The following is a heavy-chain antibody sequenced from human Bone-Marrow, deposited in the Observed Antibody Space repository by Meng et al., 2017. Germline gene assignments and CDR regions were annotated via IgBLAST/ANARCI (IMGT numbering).Heavy chain of an antibody. CDR3: ARGTGVLFRWFDP. V-gene: IGHV4-39*07. Sequence: SETLSLTCTVSGGSISSSSYYWGWIRQPPGKGLEWIGSIYYSGSTYYNPSLKSRVTISGDTSKNQFSLKLSSVAAADTDVYYCARGTGVLFRWFDPWGQGTLVTVSS. CDR1: GGSISSSSYY. D-gene: IGHD7-27*01. CDR2: IYYSGST. J-gene: IGHJ5*02.